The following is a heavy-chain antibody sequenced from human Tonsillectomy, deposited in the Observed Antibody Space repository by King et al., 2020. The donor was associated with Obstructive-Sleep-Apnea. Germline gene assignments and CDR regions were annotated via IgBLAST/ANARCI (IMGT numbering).Heavy chain of an antibody. CDR2: IYYSGST. V-gene: IGHV4-59*01. CDR1: GGSISSYY. CDR3: ARADIVVVPAARHYGMDV. J-gene: IGHJ6*02. Sequence: QLQESGPGLVKPSETLSLTCTVSGGSISSYYWSWIRQPPGKGLEWIGYIYYSGSTNYNPSLKSRVTISVDTSKNQFSLKLSSVTAADTAVYYCARADIVVVPAARHYGMDVWGQGTTVTVSS. D-gene: IGHD2-2*01.